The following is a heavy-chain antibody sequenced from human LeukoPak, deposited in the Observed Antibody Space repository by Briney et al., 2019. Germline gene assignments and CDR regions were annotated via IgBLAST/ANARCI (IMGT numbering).Heavy chain of an antibody. V-gene: IGHV4-38-2*02. CDR3: ARGQVPAAKGRLDP. CDR1: GYSISSGYY. Sequence: PSETLSLTCSVSGYSISSGYYWAWIRQPPGKGLEWIGEINHSGSTNYNPSLKSRVTISVDTSKNQFSLKLSSVTAADTAVYYCARGQVPAAKGRLDPWGQGTLVTVSS. J-gene: IGHJ5*02. CDR2: INHSGST. D-gene: IGHD2-2*01.